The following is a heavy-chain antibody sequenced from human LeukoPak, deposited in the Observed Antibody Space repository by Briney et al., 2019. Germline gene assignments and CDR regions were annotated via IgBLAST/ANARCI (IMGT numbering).Heavy chain of an antibody. CDR3: ASLDTAKQPLANH. D-gene: IGHD5-18*01. CDR2: MRRDGNEI. V-gene: IGHV3-7*03. Sequence: PGGSLRLSCSASRFTFSTYWMSWVRQAPGKGLEWVANMRRDGNEIYYLDSVKGRFTISKNSAKNSLYLQMNTLRVEDTAMYYCASLDTAKQPLANHWGQGTLVTVSS. CDR1: RFTFSTYW. J-gene: IGHJ5*02.